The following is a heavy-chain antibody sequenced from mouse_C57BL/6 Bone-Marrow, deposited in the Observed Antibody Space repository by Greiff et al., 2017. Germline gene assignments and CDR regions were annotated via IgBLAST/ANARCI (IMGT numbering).Heavy chain of an antibody. CDR2: IYPGSGNT. CDR3: RFYYYGSSPYYFDY. J-gene: IGHJ2*01. D-gene: IGHD1-1*01. V-gene: IGHV1-76*01. Sequence: VKVVESGAELVRPGASVKLSCKASGYTFTDYYINWVKQRPGQGLEWIARIYPGSGNTYYNEKFKGKATLTAEKSSSTAYMQLSSLTSEDSAVYFCRFYYYGSSPYYFDYWGQGTTLTVSS. CDR1: GYTFTDYY.